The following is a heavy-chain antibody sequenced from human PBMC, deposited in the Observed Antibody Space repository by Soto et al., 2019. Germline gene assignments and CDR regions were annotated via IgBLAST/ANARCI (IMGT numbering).Heavy chain of an antibody. V-gene: IGHV4-4*02. CDR2: IYHNERT. Sequence: QVQLQESGPGLVKPSGTLSLTCAVSGTSISSSQWWSWVRQPPGKGLEWIGEIYHNERTNYNPSLKSRLTMSLDMSKNQVSLKLRSVTAADTATYYCGRTKDYVYGVDVWGQGTTVTVSS. CDR1: GTSISSSQW. J-gene: IGHJ6*02. CDR3: GRTKDYVYGVDV.